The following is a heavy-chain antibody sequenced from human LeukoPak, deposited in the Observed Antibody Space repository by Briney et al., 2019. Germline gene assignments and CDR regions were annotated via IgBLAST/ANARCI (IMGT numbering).Heavy chain of an antibody. J-gene: IGHJ3*02. V-gene: IGHV3-30*18. CDR1: GFTFSNYG. CDR3: AKEGMGATTRYAFDI. D-gene: IGHD1-26*01. CDR2: IAYDGSNK. Sequence: QTGRSLRLSCAASGFTFSNYGMHWVRQSPGKGLEWVAIIAYDGSNKYYADSVMGRFTISRDNSKKTLYLQMNNLRAEDTAVYYCAKEGMGATTRYAFDIWGQGTMVTVSS.